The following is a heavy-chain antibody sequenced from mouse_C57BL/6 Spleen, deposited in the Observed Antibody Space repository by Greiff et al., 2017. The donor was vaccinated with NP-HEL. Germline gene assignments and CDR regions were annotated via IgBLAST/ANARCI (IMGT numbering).Heavy chain of an antibody. CDR3: ASEGAYWTLMDY. V-gene: IGHV1-80*01. CDR2: IYPGDGDT. Sequence: QVQLQQSGAELVKPGASVKISCKASGYAFSSYWMNWVKQRPGKGLEWIGQIYPGDGDTNYNGKFKGKATLTADKSSSTAYMQLSSLTSEDSAVYFCASEGAYWTLMDYWGQGTSVTVSS. CDR1: GYAFSSYW. J-gene: IGHJ4*01. D-gene: IGHD2-10*01.